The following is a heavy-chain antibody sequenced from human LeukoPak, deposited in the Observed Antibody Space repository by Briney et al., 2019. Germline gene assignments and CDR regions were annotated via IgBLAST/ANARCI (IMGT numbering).Heavy chain of an antibody. CDR1: GFTVSSNY. D-gene: IGHD3-10*01. Sequence: GGSLRLSCAASGFTVSSNYMSWVRQAPGKGLEWVSVIYSSGSTSYADSVEGRFTISRDNSKNTLYLQMNGLGAEDTAVYYCARSGNSPFDYWGQGTLVTVSS. J-gene: IGHJ4*02. CDR2: IYSSGST. V-gene: IGHV3-66*01. CDR3: ARSGNSPFDY.